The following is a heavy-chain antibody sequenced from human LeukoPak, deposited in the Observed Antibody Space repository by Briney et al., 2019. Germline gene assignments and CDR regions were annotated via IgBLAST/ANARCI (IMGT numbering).Heavy chain of an antibody. CDR3: ARDNSVEDTAWWFDP. D-gene: IGHD4-23*01. Sequence: EASVKVSCKASGYTFTGYYMHWVRQAPGQGLEWMGWINPNSGSTSYAQKFQGRVTMTRDMSTSTDYMELSSLRSEDTAVYYCARDNSVEDTAWWFDPWGQGTLVTVSS. CDR1: GYTFTGYY. J-gene: IGHJ5*02. CDR2: INPNSGST. V-gene: IGHV1-2*02.